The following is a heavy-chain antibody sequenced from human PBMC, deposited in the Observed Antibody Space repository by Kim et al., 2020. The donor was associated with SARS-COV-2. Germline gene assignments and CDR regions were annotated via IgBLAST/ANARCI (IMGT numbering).Heavy chain of an antibody. V-gene: IGHV3-30*03. D-gene: IGHD3-10*01. J-gene: IGHJ6*02. CDR1: GFTFSSYD. CDR2: VSHDGSET. Sequence: GGSLRLSCVASGFTFSSYDIHWVRQPPGKGLEWVALVSHDGSETSHADSVKGRFTVSRDNSKKTLYLQMNSLRHEDTALYYCARFGPMVGGIIVNYYAMDVWGHGTSVTVSS. CDR3: ARFGPMVGGIIVNYYAMDV.